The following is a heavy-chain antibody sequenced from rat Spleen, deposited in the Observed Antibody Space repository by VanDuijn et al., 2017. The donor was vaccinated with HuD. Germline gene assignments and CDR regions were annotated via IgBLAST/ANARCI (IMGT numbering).Heavy chain of an antibody. CDR3: AKDGPIYYYDGSSYPYWYFDF. CDR2: ISTGGGNT. CDR1: GFTFSDYG. Sequence: EVQLVESGGGLVQPGRSLKLSCAASGFTFSDYGMHWIRQAPTKGLEWVASISTGGGNTYYRDSVNGRFTISRDNAKSTLYLQMDSLRSEDTATYYCAKDGPIYYYDGSSYPYWYFDFWGPGTMVTVSS. V-gene: IGHV5-19*01. J-gene: IGHJ1*01. D-gene: IGHD1-12*02.